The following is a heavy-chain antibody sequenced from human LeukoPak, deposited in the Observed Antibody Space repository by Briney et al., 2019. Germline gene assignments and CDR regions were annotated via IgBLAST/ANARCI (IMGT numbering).Heavy chain of an antibody. V-gene: IGHV4-34*01. D-gene: IGHD3-3*01. J-gene: IGHJ6*02. CDR2: INHSGST. CDR1: GGSLSGYY. Sequence: SETLSLTCAVYGGSLSGYYWSWIRQPPGKGLEWIGEINHSGSTNYNPSLKSRVTISVDTSKNQFSLKLSSVTAADTAVYYCARGSPTIWSLYYYYYGMDVWGQGTTVTVSS. CDR3: ARGSPTIWSLYYYYYGMDV.